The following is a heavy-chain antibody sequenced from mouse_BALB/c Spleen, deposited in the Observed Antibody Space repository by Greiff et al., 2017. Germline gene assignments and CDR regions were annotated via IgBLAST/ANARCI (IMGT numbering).Heavy chain of an antibody. J-gene: IGHJ2*01. CDR3: VRSPYDGYYLYYFDY. Sequence: EVQRVESGGGLVQPKGSLKLSCAASGFTFNTYAMNWVRQAPGKGLEWVARIRSKSNNYATYYADSVKDRFTISRDDSQSMLYLQMNNLKTEDTAMYYCVRSPYDGYYLYYFDYWGQGTTLTVSS. D-gene: IGHD2-3*01. V-gene: IGHV10-1*02. CDR1: GFTFNTYA. CDR2: IRSKSNNYAT.